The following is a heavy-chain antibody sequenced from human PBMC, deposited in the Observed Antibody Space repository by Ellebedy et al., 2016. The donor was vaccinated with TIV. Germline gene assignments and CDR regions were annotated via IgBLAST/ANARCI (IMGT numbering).Heavy chain of an antibody. V-gene: IGHV1-69*13. CDR3: ATNEKEHFGDFRVY. CDR2: IIPIFDTA. CDR1: GCTFSNYA. D-gene: IGHD4-17*01. J-gene: IGHJ1*01. Sequence: AASVKVSCKASGCTFSNYAISWVRQAPGQGREWMGGIIPIFDTAKYAQKFKGRVTITADDSTSTAYMELSSLRSDDTAMYYCATNEKEHFGDFRVYWGQGTLVTVSS.